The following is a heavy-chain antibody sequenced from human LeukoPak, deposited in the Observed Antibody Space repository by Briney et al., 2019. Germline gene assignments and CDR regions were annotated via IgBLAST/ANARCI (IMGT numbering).Heavy chain of an antibody. J-gene: IGHJ4*02. CDR3: AREAWGSYLRYFDY. CDR1: GFTFSSYE. CDR2: ISSSGSTI. V-gene: IGHV3-48*03. Sequence: GGSLRLSCAASGFTFSSYEMNWVRQAPGKGLEWVSYISSSGSTIYYADSVKGRFTISRDNAKNSLYLQMNSLGAEDTAVYYCAREAWGSYLRYFDYWGQGTLVTVSS. D-gene: IGHD1-26*01.